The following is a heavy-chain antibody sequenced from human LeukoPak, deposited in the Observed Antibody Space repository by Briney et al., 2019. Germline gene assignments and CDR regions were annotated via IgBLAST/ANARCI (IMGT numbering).Heavy chain of an antibody. D-gene: IGHD1-26*01. CDR2: IYYSGST. V-gene: IGHV4-59*01. CDR1: GGSISSSY. Sequence: SETLSLTCTVSGGSISSSYWSWIRQPPGKGLEWIGYIYYSGSTNYNPSLKSRVTMSVDTSKNQFSLKLSSVTAADTAAYYCARDAVGATRRDYFDYWGQGTLVTVSS. CDR3: ARDAVGATRRDYFDY. J-gene: IGHJ4*02.